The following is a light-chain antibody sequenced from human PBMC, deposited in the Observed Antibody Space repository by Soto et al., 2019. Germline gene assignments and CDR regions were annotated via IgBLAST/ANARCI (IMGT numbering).Light chain of an antibody. Sequence: DIQLTQCPSSLSASVGYRITITCXASQSISTYLNWYQQKPGEAPTLLVYDSSTLQSGVPSRFSGSGFGAEFTLTVSSLQPEDFATYYCQQSYSNPTWTFGQGTKVDIK. CDR2: DSS. J-gene: IGKJ1*01. CDR3: QQSYSNPTWT. CDR1: QSISTY. V-gene: IGKV1-39*01.